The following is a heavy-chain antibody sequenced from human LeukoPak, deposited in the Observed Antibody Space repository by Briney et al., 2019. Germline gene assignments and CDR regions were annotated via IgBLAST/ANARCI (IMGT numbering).Heavy chain of an antibody. Sequence: SETLSLTCAVYGGSFSGYYWSWIRQPPGKGLEWIGEINHSGSTNYNPSLKSRVTISVDTSKNQFSLKLSSVTAADTAVYYCARGNCPGRAEVLMVYATPNYMDVWGKGPTVTVSS. CDR1: GGSFSGYY. CDR3: ARGNCPGRAEVLMVYATPNYMDV. D-gene: IGHD2-8*01. CDR2: INHSGST. V-gene: IGHV4-34*01. J-gene: IGHJ6*03.